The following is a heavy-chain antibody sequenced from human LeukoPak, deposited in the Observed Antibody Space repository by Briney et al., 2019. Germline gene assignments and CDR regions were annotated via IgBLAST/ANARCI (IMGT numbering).Heavy chain of an antibody. CDR2: IDPSDSCT. CDR3: ARSGYSGYDNTFDY. J-gene: IGHJ4*02. D-gene: IGHD5-12*01. CDR1: GYSFTSYW. V-gene: IGHV5-10-1*01. Sequence: GESLKISCKGSGYSFTSYWISWVRQMPGKGLEWMGRIDPSDSCTNYSPTFQGHVTISADKSISTAYLQWSSLKASDTAMYYCARSGYSGYDNTFDYWGQGTLVTVSS.